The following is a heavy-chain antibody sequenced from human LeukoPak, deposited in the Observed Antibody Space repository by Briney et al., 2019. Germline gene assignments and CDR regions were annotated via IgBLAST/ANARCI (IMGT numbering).Heavy chain of an antibody. CDR3: ARVLGSTSYHMDV. D-gene: IGHD2-2*01. V-gene: IGHV3-7*01. Sequence: GGSLRLSCAASGFTFSSYWLSWVRKAPGKGLKWWANIKQDGSEKYYVDSVKGRFTISRDNAKNSLYLQMNSLRAEDTAVYYCARVLGSTSYHMDVWGKGTTVTVSS. CDR2: IKQDGSEK. J-gene: IGHJ6*03. CDR1: GFTFSSYW.